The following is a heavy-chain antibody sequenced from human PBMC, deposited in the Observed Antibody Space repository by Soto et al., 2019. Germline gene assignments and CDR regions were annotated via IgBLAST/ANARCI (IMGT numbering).Heavy chain of an antibody. CDR1: GDSVSSNRAT. D-gene: IGHD1-26*01. CDR2: AYYRSKWSN. CDR3: AGDASAAREAIDI. J-gene: IGHJ3*02. Sequence: SQTLSLTCVISGDSVSSNRATWNWIRQSPSRGLEWLGRAYYRSKWSNDYAVSVKSRITINPDTSKNQFSLQLNSVTPEDTAVYYCAGDASAAREAIDIWGQGTIVT. V-gene: IGHV6-1*01.